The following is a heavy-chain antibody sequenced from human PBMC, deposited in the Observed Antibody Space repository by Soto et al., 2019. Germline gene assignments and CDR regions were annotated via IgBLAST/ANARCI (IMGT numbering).Heavy chain of an antibody. CDR2: INHSGST. Sequence: SSETLSLTCAVYGGSFSGYYWSWIRQPPGKGLEWIGEINHSGSTNYNPSLKSRVTISVDTSKNQFSLKLSSVTAADTAVYYCARGVRGQWLGYYYYGMDVWGQGTTVTVSS. D-gene: IGHD6-19*01. CDR1: GGSFSGYY. J-gene: IGHJ6*02. V-gene: IGHV4-34*01. CDR3: ARGVRGQWLGYYYYGMDV.